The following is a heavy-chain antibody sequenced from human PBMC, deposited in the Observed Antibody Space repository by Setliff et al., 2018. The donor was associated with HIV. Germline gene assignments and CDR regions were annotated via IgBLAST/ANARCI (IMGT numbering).Heavy chain of an antibody. J-gene: IGHJ4*02. CDR2: IYKSGTT. V-gene: IGHV4-59*08. Sequence: PSETLSLTCSVSGGSVNSYHWSWIRQPPGKGLEWIGYIYKSGTTNYSPSLKSRVTISAGPSKNQFSLKLTSVTAADTAVYYCGRLSETAMASFDSWGQGILVTAPQ. CDR3: GRLSETAMASFDS. D-gene: IGHD2-21*02. CDR1: GGSVNSYH.